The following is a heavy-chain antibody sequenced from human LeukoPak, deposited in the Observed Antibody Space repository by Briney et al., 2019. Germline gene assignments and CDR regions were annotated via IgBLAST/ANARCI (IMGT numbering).Heavy chain of an antibody. CDR2: IGTAADT. Sequence: GGSLRLSCAASGFTFSSYVMHWVRQATGKGLEWVSAIGTAADTYYSGSVKGRFTISRDNDKNSLYLQMNSLRAEDTAVYYCARSYYYDSSGVLPGDYWGQGTLVTVSS. J-gene: IGHJ4*02. D-gene: IGHD3-22*01. V-gene: IGHV3-13*04. CDR1: GFTFSSYV. CDR3: ARSYYYDSSGVLPGDY.